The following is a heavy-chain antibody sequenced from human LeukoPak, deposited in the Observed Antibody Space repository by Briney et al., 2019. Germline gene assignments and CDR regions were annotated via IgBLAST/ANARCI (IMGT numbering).Heavy chain of an antibody. CDR3: ARHPYYYYYMDV. CDR2: IYYSGST. CDR1: GGSISSSSYY. J-gene: IGHJ6*03. V-gene: IGHV4-39*01. Sequence: SETLSLTCSVSGGSISSSSYYWVWIRQPPGKGLEWIGSIYYSGSTYYNPSLKSRVTISVDMSKNQFSLNLNSVTAADTAVYYCARHPYYYYYMDVWGNGTTVTVSS.